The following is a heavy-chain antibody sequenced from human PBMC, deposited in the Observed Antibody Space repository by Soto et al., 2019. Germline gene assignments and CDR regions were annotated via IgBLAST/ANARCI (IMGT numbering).Heavy chain of an antibody. D-gene: IGHD3-22*01. J-gene: IGHJ4*02. CDR3: AGGGNYDSNVIGY. Sequence: SATLSLTCTVSGGSISSGGYYWSWIRQHPGKGLEWIGYIYYSGSTYYNPSLKSRVTISVDTSKNQFSLKLSSVTAADTAVYYCAGGGNYDSNVIGYWGQGTLVTVSS. CDR2: IYYSGST. V-gene: IGHV4-31*03. CDR1: GGSISSGGYY.